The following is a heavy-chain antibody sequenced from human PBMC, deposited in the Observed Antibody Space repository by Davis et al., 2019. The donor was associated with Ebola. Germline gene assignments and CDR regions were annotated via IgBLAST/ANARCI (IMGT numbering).Heavy chain of an antibody. D-gene: IGHD3-10*01. CDR2: IYYSGST. V-gene: IGHV4-31*03. Sequence: MPSETLSLTCTVSGGSISSGGYYWSWIRQHPGKGLEWIGYIYYSGSTYYNPSLKSRVTISVDTSKNQFSLKLSSVTAADTAVYYCARVGPGRFGELLGTFDYWGQGTLVTVSS. CDR3: ARVGPGRFGELLGTFDY. CDR1: GGSISSGGYY. J-gene: IGHJ4*02.